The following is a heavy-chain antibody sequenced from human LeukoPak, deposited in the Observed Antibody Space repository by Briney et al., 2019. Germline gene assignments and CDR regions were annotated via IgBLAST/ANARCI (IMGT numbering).Heavy chain of an antibody. CDR2: ISGSGGST. D-gene: IGHD3-3*01. J-gene: IGHJ6*03. V-gene: IGHV3-23*01. CDR1: GFTFSSYA. Sequence: PGGSLRLSCAASGFTFSSYAMSWVRQAPGKGLEWVSAISGSGGSTYYADSVKGRFTISRDNSKNTLYLQMNSLRAEDTAVYYCANDNWGITIFGVATPMDVWGKGTTATVSS. CDR3: ANDNWGITIFGVATPMDV.